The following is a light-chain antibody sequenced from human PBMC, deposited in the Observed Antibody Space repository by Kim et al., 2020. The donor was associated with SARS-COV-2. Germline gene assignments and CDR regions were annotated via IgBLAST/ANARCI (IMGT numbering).Light chain of an antibody. CDR3: NSRDSSGNPPVV. CDR2: GKN. Sequence: GQTVRITGQGDSLRSYYASWYQQKPGQAPVLVIYGKNNRPSGIPDRFSGSSSGNTASLTITGAQAEDEADYYCNSRDSSGNPPVVFGGGTQLTVL. J-gene: IGLJ2*01. CDR1: SLRSYY. V-gene: IGLV3-19*01.